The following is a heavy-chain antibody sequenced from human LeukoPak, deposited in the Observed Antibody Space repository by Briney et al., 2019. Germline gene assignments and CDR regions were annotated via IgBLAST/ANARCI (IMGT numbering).Heavy chain of an antibody. CDR2: IYPGDSDT. CDR3: AREGPKNIVVVPAATNYFDY. V-gene: IGHV5-51*01. CDR1: GYSFTSYW. D-gene: IGHD2-2*01. Sequence: GESLKISCKGSGYSFTSYWIGWVRQMPGKGLEWMGIIYPGDSDTRYSPSFQGQVTISADKSISTAYLQWSSLKASDTAMYYCAREGPKNIVVVPAATNYFDYWGQGTLVTVSS. J-gene: IGHJ4*02.